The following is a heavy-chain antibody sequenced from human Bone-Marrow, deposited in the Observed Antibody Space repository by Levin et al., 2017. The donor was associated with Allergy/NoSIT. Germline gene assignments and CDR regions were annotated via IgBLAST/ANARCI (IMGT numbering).Heavy chain of an antibody. D-gene: IGHD6-19*01. Sequence: SETLSLTCAVYGGSFSGYYWSWIRQPPGKGLEWIGEINHSGSTNYNPSLKSRVTISVDTSKNQFSLKLSSVTAADTAVYYCARGGRGSGGPTGYWGQGTLVTVSS. CDR2: INHSGST. CDR3: ARGGRGSGGPTGY. CDR1: GGSFSGYY. J-gene: IGHJ4*02. V-gene: IGHV4-34*01.